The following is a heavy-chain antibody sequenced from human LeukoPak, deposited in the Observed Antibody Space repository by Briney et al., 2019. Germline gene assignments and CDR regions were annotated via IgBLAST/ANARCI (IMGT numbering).Heavy chain of an antibody. CDR2: ISYDGSNK. Sequence: PGRSLRLSCAASGFTFSSYGMHWVRQAPGKGLEWVAVISYDGSNKYYADSVKGRFTISRDNSKNTPYLQMNSLRAEDTAVYYCAKDLSRYSYGSYYFDYWGQGTLVTVSS. V-gene: IGHV3-30*18. J-gene: IGHJ4*02. D-gene: IGHD5-18*01. CDR1: GFTFSSYG. CDR3: AKDLSRYSYGSYYFDY.